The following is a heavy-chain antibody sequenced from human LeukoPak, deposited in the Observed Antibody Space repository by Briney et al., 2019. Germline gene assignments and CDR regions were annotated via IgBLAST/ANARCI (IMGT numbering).Heavy chain of an antibody. V-gene: IGHV1-58*02. J-gene: IGHJ6*03. CDR3: ARVHLHVSYYYYYMDV. Sequence: GASVKVSCKASGFTFTSSAMQWVRQARGQRLEWIGWIVVGSGNTNYAQKFQERVTMTRDTSISTAYMELSRLRSDDTAVYYCARVHLHVSYYYYYMDVWGKGTTVTVSS. CDR2: IVVGSGNT. D-gene: IGHD3-10*02. CDR1: GFTFTSSA.